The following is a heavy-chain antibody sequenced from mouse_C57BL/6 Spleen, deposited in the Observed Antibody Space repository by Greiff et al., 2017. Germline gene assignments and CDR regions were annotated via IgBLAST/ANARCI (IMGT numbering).Heavy chain of an antibody. J-gene: IGHJ2*01. Sequence: DVQLVESGGDLVKPGGSLKLSCAASGFTFSSYGMSWVRQTPDKRLEWVATISSGGSYTYYPDGVKGRFTISRDNAKNTLYLQMSSLKSEDTAMYYCARPYDYDGGYYFDYWGQGTTLTVAS. V-gene: IGHV5-6*01. D-gene: IGHD2-4*01. CDR3: ARPYDYDGGYYFDY. CDR1: GFTFSSYG. CDR2: ISSGGSYT.